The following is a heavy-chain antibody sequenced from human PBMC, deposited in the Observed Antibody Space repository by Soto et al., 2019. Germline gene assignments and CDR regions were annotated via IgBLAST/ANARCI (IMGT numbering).Heavy chain of an antibody. CDR1: GYTFTSYG. CDR3: ARDSPVKRYYDILTGYRYYYYYGMDV. CDR2: ISAYNGNT. J-gene: IGHJ6*02. Sequence: ASVKVSCKASGYTFTSYGISWVRQAPGQGLERMGWISAYNGNTNYAQKLQGRVTMTTDTSTSTAYMELRSLRSDDTAVYYCARDSPVKRYYDILTGYRYYYYYGMDVWGQGTTVTVSS. D-gene: IGHD3-9*01. V-gene: IGHV1-18*04.